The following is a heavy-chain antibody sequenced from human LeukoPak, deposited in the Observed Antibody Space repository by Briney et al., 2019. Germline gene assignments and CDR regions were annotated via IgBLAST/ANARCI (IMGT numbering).Heavy chain of an antibody. CDR3: ARSYCSGGSCWVYFDY. CDR1: GGSISSYY. J-gene: IGHJ4*02. CDR2: IYYSGST. V-gene: IGHV4-59*08. Sequence: SETLSLTCAVSGGSISSYYWSWIRQPPGKGLEWIGNIYYSGSTNYNPSLKSRVTISVDTSKNQFSLKLSSVTAADTAIYYCARSYCSGGSCWVYFDYWGQGTLVTVSS. D-gene: IGHD2-15*01.